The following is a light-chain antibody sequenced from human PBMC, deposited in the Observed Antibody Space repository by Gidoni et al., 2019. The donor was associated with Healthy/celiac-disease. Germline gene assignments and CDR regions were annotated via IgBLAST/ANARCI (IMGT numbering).Light chain of an antibody. CDR2: WAS. CDR3: QQYYSSPRT. J-gene: IGKJ1*01. V-gene: IGKV4-1*01. CDR1: QSVLYSSNNKNY. Sequence: DIVMTQSPDSLAVSPGERATISCKSSQSVLYSSNNKNYLAWYQQKPGQPPKLLIYWASTRESGVPDRCSGSGSGTDFTLTISSLQAEDVAVYYCQQYYSSPRTFGQXTKVEIK.